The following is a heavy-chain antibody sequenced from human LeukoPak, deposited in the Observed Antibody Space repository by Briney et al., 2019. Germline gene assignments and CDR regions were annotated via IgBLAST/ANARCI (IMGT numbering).Heavy chain of an antibody. J-gene: IGHJ4*02. D-gene: IGHD4-17*01. V-gene: IGHV3-48*01. Sequence: GGSLRLSCAASGFTFSSYSMNWVRQAPGKGLEWVSYISSSSSTIYYADSVKGRFTISRDNAKNSLYLQMNSLRAEDTAVYYCAKGSDYGDYVGSFDHWGQGTLVTVSS. CDR1: GFTFSSYS. CDR3: AKGSDYGDYVGSFDH. CDR2: ISSSSSTI.